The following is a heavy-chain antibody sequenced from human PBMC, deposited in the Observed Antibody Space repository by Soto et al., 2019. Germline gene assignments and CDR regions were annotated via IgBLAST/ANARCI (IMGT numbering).Heavy chain of an antibody. CDR2: ISYDGSNK. J-gene: IGHJ4*02. CDR3: AKDPSGRGWLFDY. Sequence: GGSLRLSCAASGFTFSSYGMHWVRQAPGKGLERVAVISYDGSNKYYADSVKGRFTISRDNSKNTLYLQMNSLRAEDTAVYYWAKDPSGRGWLFDYWRQGTLVAVSS. V-gene: IGHV3-30*18. D-gene: IGHD6-19*01. CDR1: GFTFSSYG.